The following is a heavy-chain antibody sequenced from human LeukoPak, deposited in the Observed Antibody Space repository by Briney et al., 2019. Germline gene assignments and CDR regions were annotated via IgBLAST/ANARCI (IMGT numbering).Heavy chain of an antibody. CDR3: AREGRDDYGDYVNY. Sequence: PSETLSLTCTVSGGSIGTYSWNWIRQPPGKGLEWIGEINHSGSTNYNPSLKSRVTISVDTSKNQFSLKLSSVTAADTAVYYCAREGRDDYGDYVNYWGQGTLVTVSS. CDR1: GGSIGTYS. J-gene: IGHJ4*02. CDR2: INHSGST. V-gene: IGHV4-34*01. D-gene: IGHD4-17*01.